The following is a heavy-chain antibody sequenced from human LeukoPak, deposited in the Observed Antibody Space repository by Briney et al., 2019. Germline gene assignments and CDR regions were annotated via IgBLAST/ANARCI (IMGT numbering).Heavy chain of an antibody. V-gene: IGHV4-38-2*01. Sequence: SETLSLTCAVSGFSSSNGYYWVWIRQPPGRGLEWIGSLYHSDSAYYNPSLRSRVSLPVDTSKNQFSLTLSFVTAADTAVYYCARQHDSYYYYFIDVWGSGTTVTVSS. CDR1: GFSSSNGYY. CDR2: LYHSDSA. CDR3: ARQHDSYYYYFIDV. J-gene: IGHJ6*03.